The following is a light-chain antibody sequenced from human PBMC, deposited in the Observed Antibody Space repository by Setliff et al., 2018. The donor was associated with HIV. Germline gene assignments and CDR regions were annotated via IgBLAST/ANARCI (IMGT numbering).Light chain of an antibody. Sequence: QSALAQPRSVSGSPGESVTIPCTGDSSDVGGFNYVSWYQQHPGKAPKLIIHDVTERPAGVPDRFSASKSGNTASLTISGLQAGDEADYYCSSYAGSNSYVFGTGTKVTVL. CDR1: SSDVGGFNY. J-gene: IGLJ1*01. CDR3: SSYAGSNSYV. V-gene: IGLV2-11*01. CDR2: DVT.